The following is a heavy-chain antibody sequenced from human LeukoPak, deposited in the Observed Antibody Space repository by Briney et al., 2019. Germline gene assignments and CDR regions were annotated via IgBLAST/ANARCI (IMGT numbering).Heavy chain of an antibody. V-gene: IGHV1-46*01. CDR3: ARVGSAAATADY. CDR1: GYTFTTYY. CDR2: INPRGGST. D-gene: IGHD6-25*01. J-gene: IGHJ4*02. Sequence: ASVKVSCKASGYTFTTYYMHWMRQAPGQGPEWMGIINPRGGSTDYAQKSQGRITMTSDTSTRTVYMELNSLRSDDTAVYFCARVGSAAATADYWGQGTLVTVSS.